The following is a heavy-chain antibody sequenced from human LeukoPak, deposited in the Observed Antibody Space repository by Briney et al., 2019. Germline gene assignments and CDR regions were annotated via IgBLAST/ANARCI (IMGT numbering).Heavy chain of an antibody. CDR3: ARVGYNYGQFDY. Sequence: PGGSLRLSCAASGFTFSTYSMNWVRQAPGKGLEWVSSISSGSSYIYYADSVKGRFTISRDNAKNSLYLQMNSLRAEDTAVYYCARVGYNYGQFDYWGQGTLVTVSS. CDR2: ISSGSSYI. CDR1: GFTFSTYS. J-gene: IGHJ4*02. V-gene: IGHV3-21*01. D-gene: IGHD5-18*01.